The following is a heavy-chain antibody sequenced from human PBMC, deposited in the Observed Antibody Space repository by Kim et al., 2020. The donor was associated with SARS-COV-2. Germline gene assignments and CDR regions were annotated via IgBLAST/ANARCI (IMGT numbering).Heavy chain of an antibody. CDR3: AKGAGYYAFAY. J-gene: IGHJ4*02. CDR2: T. D-gene: IGHD3-22*01. Sequence: TSYADSVEGHFTGSKENSKKTRYLQMNSLRDEETAVYYCAKGAGYYAFAYWGQGTLVTVSS. V-gene: IGHV3-23*01.